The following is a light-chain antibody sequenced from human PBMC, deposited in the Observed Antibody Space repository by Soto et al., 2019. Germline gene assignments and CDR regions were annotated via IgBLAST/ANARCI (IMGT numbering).Light chain of an antibody. Sequence: EIVLTQSPATLSSSPGERATLSCRASQTVSNKLAWYQHKPGQAPRLLIHGASIRLPTVPARFSGSVSGTEFTLTISGLQSEDFAVYFCQQYTDRPRTFGQGTKVDIK. CDR3: QQYTDRPRT. V-gene: IGKV3-15*01. J-gene: IGKJ1*01. CDR2: GAS. CDR1: QTVSNK.